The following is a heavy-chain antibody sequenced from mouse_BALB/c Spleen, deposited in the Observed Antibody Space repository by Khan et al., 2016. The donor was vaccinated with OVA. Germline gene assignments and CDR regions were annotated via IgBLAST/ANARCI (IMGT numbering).Heavy chain of an antibody. CDR3: ARVYGGDFDY. CDR1: GYSITSDYA. CDR2: ISYSGNT. D-gene: IGHD1-1*01. V-gene: IGHV3-2*02. J-gene: IGHJ2*01. Sequence: EAQLQESGPGLVKPSQSLSLICTVTGYSITSDYAWNWIRQFPGNKLEWMGFISYSGNTKYNPSLKSRISITRDTSKNQFFLQLNSVTTEDTATYYCARVYGGDFDYWGQGTTLTVSS.